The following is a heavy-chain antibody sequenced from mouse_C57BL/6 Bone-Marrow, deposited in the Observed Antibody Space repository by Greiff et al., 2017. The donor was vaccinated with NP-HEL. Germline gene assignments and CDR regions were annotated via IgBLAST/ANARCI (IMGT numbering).Heavy chain of an antibody. Sequence: VQLQQSGPELVKPGASVKIPCKASGYTFTDYNMDWVKQSHGKSLAWIGDINPNHGGTIYNQKFKGKATLTVDKSSSTAYMALRSLTSEDTSVYYCARLDDYGEGYWYFADWGTGTPVTVSS. D-gene: IGHD2-4*01. CDR3: ARLDDYGEGYWYFAD. CDR1: GYTFTDYN. V-gene: IGHV1-18*01. J-gene: IGHJ1*03. CDR2: INPNHGGT.